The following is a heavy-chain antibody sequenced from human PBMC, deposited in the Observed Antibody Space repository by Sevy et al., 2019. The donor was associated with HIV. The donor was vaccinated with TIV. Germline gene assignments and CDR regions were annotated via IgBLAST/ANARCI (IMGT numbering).Heavy chain of an antibody. D-gene: IGHD6-19*01. Sequence: GGSLRLSCAASGFTFSSYGMHWVRQAPGKGLEWVAVISYDGSNKYYADSVKGRFTISRDNSKNTLYLQMNSLRAEDTAVYYCAKDRAPAVAGNYYYGMDVWGQGTTVTVSS. CDR2: ISYDGSNK. CDR1: GFTFSSYG. J-gene: IGHJ6*02. CDR3: AKDRAPAVAGNYYYGMDV. V-gene: IGHV3-30*18.